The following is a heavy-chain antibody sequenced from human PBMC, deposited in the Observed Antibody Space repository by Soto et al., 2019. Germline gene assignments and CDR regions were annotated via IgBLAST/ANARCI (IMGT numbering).Heavy chain of an antibody. V-gene: IGHV1-69*13. J-gene: IGHJ4*02. CDR1: GGTFSSYA. D-gene: IGHD3-10*01. CDR3: ANNPHGSGSYEPFDY. CDR2: IIPIFGTA. Sequence: SVKVSCKASGGTFSSYAISWVRQAPGQGLEWMGGIIPIFGTANYAQKFQGRVTITADESTSTAYMELSSLRSEDTAVYYCANNPHGSGSYEPFDYWGQGTLVTVSS.